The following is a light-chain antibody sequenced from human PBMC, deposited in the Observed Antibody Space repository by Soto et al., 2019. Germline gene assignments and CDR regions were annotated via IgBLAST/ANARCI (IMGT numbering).Light chain of an antibody. Sequence: VSPWEGVTLSCRASQGIGDTLAWYQHKPGQAPSLLIYATSSRATGIPDRFSGSGSGTDFSLTISRLEPEDFAVYYCQQYGSSPINFGQGTRLEIK. V-gene: IGKV3-20*01. CDR2: ATS. J-gene: IGKJ5*01. CDR1: QGIGDT. CDR3: QQYGSSPIN.